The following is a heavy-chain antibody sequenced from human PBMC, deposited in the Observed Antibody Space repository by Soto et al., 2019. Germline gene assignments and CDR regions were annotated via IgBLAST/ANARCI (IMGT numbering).Heavy chain of an antibody. D-gene: IGHD3-3*01. CDR1: GGTFSSYT. J-gene: IGHJ5*02. V-gene: IGHV1-69*08. CDR2: IIPILGIA. CDR3: ARDRTPYYDDRKIWLDP. Sequence: QVQLVQSGAEVKKPGSSVKVSCKASGGTFSSYTISWVRQAPGQGLEWMGRIIPILGIANYAQKFQGRVTITADKSTSTAYMELSSLRSEDTAVYYCARDRTPYYDDRKIWLDPWGQGTLVTVSS.